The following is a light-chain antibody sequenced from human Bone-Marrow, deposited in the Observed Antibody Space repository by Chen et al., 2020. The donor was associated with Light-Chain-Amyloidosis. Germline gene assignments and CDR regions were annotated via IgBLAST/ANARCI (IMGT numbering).Light chain of an antibody. J-gene: IGKJ4*01. CDR2: GVS. CDR3: QQYSTSPLT. V-gene: IGKV3-20*01. Sequence: EIVLTQSPGTLSLSPGDRATLSCRTSQSISSTYLAWYQQKPGQAPRLLIYGVSSRATGIADRFSGSGSGTDFTLTISRLEPEDFAVYYSQQYSTSPLTFGGGTKVEIK. CDR1: QSISSTY.